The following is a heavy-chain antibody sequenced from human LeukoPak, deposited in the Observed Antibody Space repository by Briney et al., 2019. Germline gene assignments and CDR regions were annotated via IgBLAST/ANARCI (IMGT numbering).Heavy chain of an antibody. CDR3: ARGQLGPYYYYYYYMDV. D-gene: IGHD5-24*01. J-gene: IGHJ6*03. Sequence: GGSLRLSCAASGFTFSSYGMHWVRQAPGKGLEWVAVIWYDGSNKYYADSVKGRFTISRDNSKNTLYLQMNSLSAEDTAVYYCARGQLGPYYYYYYYMDVWGKGTTVTVSS. CDR1: GFTFSSYG. V-gene: IGHV3-33*01. CDR2: IWYDGSNK.